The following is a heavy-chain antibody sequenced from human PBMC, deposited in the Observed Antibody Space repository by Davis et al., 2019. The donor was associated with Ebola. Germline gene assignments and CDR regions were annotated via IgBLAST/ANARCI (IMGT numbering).Heavy chain of an antibody. CDR2: IYSGGST. J-gene: IGHJ4*02. CDR1: GFTFSSYW. D-gene: IGHD3-22*01. V-gene: IGHV3-53*01. CDR3: AKSPREDYYYDSSGYYAKTDNYFDY. Sequence: GETLKISCAASGFTFSSYWMHWVRQAPGKGLVWVSVIYSGGSTYYADSVKGRFTISRDNSKNTLYLQMNSLRAEDTAVYYCAKSPREDYYYDSSGYYAKTDNYFDYWGQGTLVTVSS.